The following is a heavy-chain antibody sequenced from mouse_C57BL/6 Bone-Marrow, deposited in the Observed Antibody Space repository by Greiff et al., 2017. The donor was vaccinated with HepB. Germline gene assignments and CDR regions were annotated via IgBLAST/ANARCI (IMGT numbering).Heavy chain of an antibody. V-gene: IGHV1-4*01. Sequence: VQLQQSGAELARPGASVKLSCKASGYTFTSYTMHWVKQRPGPGLEWIGYINPSSGYTKYNQKFKDKATLTAYKSSSPAYMQLSSLTSEDSAVYYCARHEYGSSYWYFDVWGTGTTVTVSS. D-gene: IGHD1-1*01. CDR1: GYTFTSYT. CDR3: ARHEYGSSYWYFDV. CDR2: INPSSGYT. J-gene: IGHJ1*03.